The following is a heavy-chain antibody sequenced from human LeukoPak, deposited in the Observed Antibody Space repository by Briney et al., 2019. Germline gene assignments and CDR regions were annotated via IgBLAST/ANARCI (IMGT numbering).Heavy chain of an antibody. Sequence: ASVKVSCKASGYTFTSYYMHWVRQPPGQGLEWMGIINPSGGSTSYAQKFQGRVTMTRDTSTSTVYMELSSLRSEDTAVYYCARGMNEFGVRGVIITLSLSGNWFDPWGQGTLVTVSS. CDR3: ARGMNEFGVRGVIITLSLSGNWFDP. D-gene: IGHD3-10*01. CDR1: GYTFTSYY. CDR2: INPSGGST. V-gene: IGHV1-46*01. J-gene: IGHJ5*02.